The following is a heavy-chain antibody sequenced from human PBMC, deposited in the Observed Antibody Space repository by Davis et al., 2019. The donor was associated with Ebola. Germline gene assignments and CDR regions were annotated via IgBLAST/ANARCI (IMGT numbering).Heavy chain of an antibody. CDR3: ADVEAGPDY. CDR2: MFSGGRP. D-gene: IGHD1-14*01. V-gene: IGHV3-66*01. Sequence: GGSLRPSCAAPGFTVGDHYMSWVRQSPGKGLEWVSSMFSGGRPFYADSVKGRFTISRDTSENTLHLQMNSLRGEDTAVYYCADVEAGPDYWGQGTLVTVSS. CDR1: GFTVGDHY. J-gene: IGHJ4*02.